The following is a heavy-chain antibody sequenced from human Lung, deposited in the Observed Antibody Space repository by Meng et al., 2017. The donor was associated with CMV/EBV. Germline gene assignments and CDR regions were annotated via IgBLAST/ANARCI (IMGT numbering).Heavy chain of an antibody. V-gene: IGHV1-18*01. CDR3: AREADGATFDY. CDR2: ISGYNGNT. J-gene: IGHJ4*02. Sequence: QVQLGQSGAEVKMPGASLKVYCKASGYTFTSYGISWVLQAPGQGLEWMGWISGYNGNTNYAQKLQGRVTMTTDTSTSTAYMELRSLRSDDTAVYYCAREADGATFDYWGQGTLVTVSS. D-gene: IGHD1-26*01. CDR1: GYTFTSYG.